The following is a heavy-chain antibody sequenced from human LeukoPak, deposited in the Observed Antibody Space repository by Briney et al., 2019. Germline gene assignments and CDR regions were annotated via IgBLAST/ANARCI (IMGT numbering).Heavy chain of an antibody. V-gene: IGHV3-11*05. CDR3: ARALSVYYGSGSYSGFDY. CDR2: ISSGSNYI. CDR1: GFTFTDYY. D-gene: IGHD3-10*01. J-gene: IGHJ4*02. Sequence: GGSLRLSCAASGFTFTDYYMTWIRQAPGKGLEWVSYISSGSNYINYADSVKGRFTISRDNAKNSLYLQMNSLRAEDTAVYYCARALSVYYGSGSYSGFDYWGQGTLVTVSS.